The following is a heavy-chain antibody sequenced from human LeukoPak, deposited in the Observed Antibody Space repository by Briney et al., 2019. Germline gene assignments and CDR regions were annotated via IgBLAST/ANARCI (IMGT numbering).Heavy chain of an antibody. J-gene: IGHJ6*02. CDR1: GGTLSSYA. D-gene: IGHD2-15*01. V-gene: IGHV1-69*13. CDR2: IIPIFGTA. CDR3: ARDHCSGGSCYSGIYYYYYGMDV. Sequence: SVNVSCKASGGTLSSYAISWVRQAPGQGLEWMGGIIPIFGTANYAQKFQGRVTITADESTSTAYMELSSLRSEDTAVYYCARDHCSGGSCYSGIYYYYYGMDVWGQGTTVTVSS.